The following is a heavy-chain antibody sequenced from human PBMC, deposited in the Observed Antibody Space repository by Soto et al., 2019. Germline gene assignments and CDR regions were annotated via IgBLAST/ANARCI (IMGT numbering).Heavy chain of an antibody. D-gene: IGHD1-26*01. V-gene: IGHV3-30*03. Sequence: PGGSLRLSCAASGFTFNSYGMHWVRQGPGNGLEWVAFISYDSTKTYCADSVKGRFTISRDNSNSALYVQMNSLTGEDTAVYYCARTRSAWSDFHYYSLDVWGQGTTVTV. CDR2: ISYDSTKT. CDR1: GFTFNSYG. J-gene: IGHJ6*02. CDR3: ARTRSAWSDFHYYSLDV.